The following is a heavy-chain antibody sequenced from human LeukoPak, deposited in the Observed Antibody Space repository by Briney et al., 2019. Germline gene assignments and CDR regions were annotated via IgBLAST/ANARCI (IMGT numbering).Heavy chain of an antibody. D-gene: IGHD3-10*01. V-gene: IGHV3-33*01. Sequence: GRSLRLSCAAPGFTFRSYGMHWVRQAAGKGLEWVAVIWYDGSEKYYVDSVKGRFTISRDNSKDTLYLQMNSLRVEDSAVYYCARYGPEKVLDYWGRGTLVAVSS. CDR2: IWYDGSEK. J-gene: IGHJ4*02. CDR3: ARYGPEKVLDY. CDR1: GFTFRSYG.